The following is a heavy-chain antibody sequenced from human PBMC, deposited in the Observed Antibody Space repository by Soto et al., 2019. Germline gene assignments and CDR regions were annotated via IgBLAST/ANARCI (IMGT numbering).Heavy chain of an antibody. D-gene: IGHD1-26*01. CDR3: ARRVSGSYFHY. Sequence: SETLSLTCTVSGDSVSGNYWSWIRQPPGKQLEWIGYMYYSGGANYNPSLKSRVTISVDTSKDQFSLKLSSMTAADTAVYYCARRVSGSYFHYWGQGTLVTVSS. CDR2: MYYSGGA. CDR1: GDSVSGNY. J-gene: IGHJ4*02. V-gene: IGHV4-59*08.